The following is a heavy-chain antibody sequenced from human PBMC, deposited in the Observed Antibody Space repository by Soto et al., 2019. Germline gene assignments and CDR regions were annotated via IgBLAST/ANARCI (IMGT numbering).Heavy chain of an antibody. D-gene: IGHD2-2*01. CDR1: GYTFTRYT. CDR2: INPDNSNT. V-gene: IGHV1-3*01. Sequence: ASVKVSCKASGYTFTRYTMNWERYAPGQRLEWMGWINPDNSNTKSSQKFQDRVIITRDTSASTAYMDLGSLRSEDTSVYYCARGIATGQLNPWGQGTLVTVSS. J-gene: IGHJ5*02. CDR3: ARGIATGQLNP.